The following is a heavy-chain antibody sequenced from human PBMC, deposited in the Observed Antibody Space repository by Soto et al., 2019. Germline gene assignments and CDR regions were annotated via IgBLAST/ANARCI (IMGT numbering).Heavy chain of an antibody. CDR1: GGSISRGDSY. V-gene: IGHV4-30-4*01. Sequence: QVQLQESGPGLVKPSQTLSLTCTVSGGSISRGDSYWSWIRRPPGKGLEWIGYIHYSGSTNYNPSLKIRRTMSLDTSKNKFTLNLSSVKDAAAAVYYCARDERICYYYGRDIWGHGTTVTVSS. J-gene: IGHJ6*02. D-gene: IGHD1-1*01. CDR3: ARDERICYYYGRDI. CDR2: IHYSGST.